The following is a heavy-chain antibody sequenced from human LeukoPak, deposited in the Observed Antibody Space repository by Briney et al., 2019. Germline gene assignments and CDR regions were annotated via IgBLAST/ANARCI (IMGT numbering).Heavy chain of an antibody. V-gene: IGHV4-39*01. CDR3: ARHGVDYDSRSGAFDI. Sequence: SETLSLTCSVSGGSITSNNNYWGWIRQSPGKGLEWIGSVFYTGATYFNSSLKSRLTISVDVSENQFSLKLSSVTAADTAVYYCARHGVDYDSRSGAFDIWGQGTMVIVSS. CDR2: VFYTGAT. CDR1: GGSITSNNNY. J-gene: IGHJ3*02. D-gene: IGHD3-22*01.